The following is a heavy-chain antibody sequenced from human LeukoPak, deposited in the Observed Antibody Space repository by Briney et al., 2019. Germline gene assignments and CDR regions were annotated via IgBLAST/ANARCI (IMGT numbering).Heavy chain of an antibody. J-gene: IGHJ4*02. D-gene: IGHD5-24*01. CDR1: GGSISSGNYY. Sequence: SETLSLTCTVSGGSISSGNYYWSWIRQPPGKGLEWIGYIYYSGSTYYNPSLKSRVTISVDTSKNQFSLKLSSVTAADTAVYYCAREGVRDGYADYWGLGTLVTVSS. V-gene: IGHV4-30-4*01. CDR2: IYYSGST. CDR3: AREGVRDGYADY.